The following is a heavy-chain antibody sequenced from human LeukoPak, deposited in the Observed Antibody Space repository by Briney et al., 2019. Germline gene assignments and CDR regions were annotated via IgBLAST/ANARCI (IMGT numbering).Heavy chain of an antibody. J-gene: IGHJ4*02. D-gene: IGHD2-2*01. V-gene: IGHV3-30*02. CDR1: GFTVSSNY. CDR3: AKLEGGTLYCSTTRCYGTFDY. CDR2: TRNDGSTK. Sequence: PGGSLRLSCAVSGFTVSSNYMSWVRQAPGKGLEWVAFTRNDGSTKYYGDSVKGRFTISRDNSKNMLYLQMNSLRAEDTAVYYCAKLEGGTLYCSTTRCYGTFDYWGQGTLVTVSS.